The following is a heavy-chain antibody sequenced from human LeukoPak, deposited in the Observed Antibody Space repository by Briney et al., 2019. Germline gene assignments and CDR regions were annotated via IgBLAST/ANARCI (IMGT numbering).Heavy chain of an antibody. J-gene: IGHJ4*02. CDR2: INPGDSDT. Sequence: GESLKIPCQGSGYSFTTYWIGWVRQMPGKGLEWVGIINPGDSDTRYGQSFRGQVIISADKSISTAYLQWSSLKASDTAMYFCVRGSFGYNYAYWGQGTQVTVSS. D-gene: IGHD5-24*01. CDR1: GYSFTTYW. V-gene: IGHV5-51*01. CDR3: VRGSFGYNYAY.